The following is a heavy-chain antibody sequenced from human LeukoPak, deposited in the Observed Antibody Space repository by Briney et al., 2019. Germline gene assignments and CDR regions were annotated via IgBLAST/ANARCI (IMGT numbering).Heavy chain of an antibody. J-gene: IGHJ5*02. CDR3: ARDSLGSSWSPNNWFDP. CDR1: GFTFSSYS. CDR2: ISSSSSYI. Sequence: GGSLRLSCAASGFTFSSYSMNWVRQAPGKGLEWVSSISSSSSYIYYADSVKGRFTISRDNAKNSLYLQMNSLRAEDTAVYYCARDSLGSSWSPNNWFDPWGQGTLVTVPS. V-gene: IGHV3-21*01. D-gene: IGHD6-13*01.